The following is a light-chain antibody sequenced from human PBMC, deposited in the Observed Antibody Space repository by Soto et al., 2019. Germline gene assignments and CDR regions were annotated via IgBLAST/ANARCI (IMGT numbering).Light chain of an antibody. CDR1: SSDVGAYNY. V-gene: IGLV2-14*01. CDR2: EVR. CDR3: SSYRSSTNFV. Sequence: QSVLTQPASVSGSTGQSITISCTGTSSDVGAYNYVSWYQQFPGKAPKVIIFEVRKRPSGVSNRFSGSKSGDTASLTISGLQAEDEADYYCSSYRSSTNFVFGTGTKLTVL. J-gene: IGLJ1*01.